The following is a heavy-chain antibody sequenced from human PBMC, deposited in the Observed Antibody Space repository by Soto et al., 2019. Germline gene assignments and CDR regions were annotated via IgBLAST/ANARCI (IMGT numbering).Heavy chain of an antibody. V-gene: IGHV4-59*01. J-gene: IGHJ6*04. Sequence: SETLSLTCTVSGGSISSYYWSWIRQPPGKGLEWIGYIYYSGSTNYNPSLKSRVTISVDTSKNQFSLKLSSVTAADTAVYYCARDRHYYGSGSYRYYYGMDVWGKGTTVT. CDR1: GGSISSYY. CDR2: IYYSGST. CDR3: ARDRHYYGSGSYRYYYGMDV. D-gene: IGHD3-10*01.